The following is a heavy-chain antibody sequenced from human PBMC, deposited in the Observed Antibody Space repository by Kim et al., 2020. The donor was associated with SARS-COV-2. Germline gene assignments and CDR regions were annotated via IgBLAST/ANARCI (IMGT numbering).Heavy chain of an antibody. CDR1: GASISINTFY. D-gene: IGHD6-13*01. CDR3: GRRSPSRPPGG. Sequence: SETLSLTCAVSGASISINTFYWGWIRQPPGKGLEWVGGVHHSGSTSYNSSLMSRASVSVESSRNQSFLRLTPVTASDTAVYYCGRRSPSRPPGGWGQGIL. CDR2: VHHSGST. J-gene: IGHJ4*02. V-gene: IGHV4-39*01.